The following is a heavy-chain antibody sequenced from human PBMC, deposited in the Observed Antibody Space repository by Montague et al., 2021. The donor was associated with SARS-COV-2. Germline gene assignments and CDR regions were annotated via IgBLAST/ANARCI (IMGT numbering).Heavy chain of an antibody. CDR1: GFTFTSYS. CDR3: ARDLLRHKGGFDS. D-gene: IGHD2/OR15-2a*01. Sequence: SLRLSCAASGFTFTSYSMNWVRQAPGKGLEALSAISSDGSYKYYADSVKGRFTISRDNSRNTLYLQMNSLRPEDTAVYYCARDLLRHKGGFDSWGQGTLVTVSS. J-gene: IGHJ4*02. CDR2: ISSDGSYK. V-gene: IGHV3-30-3*01.